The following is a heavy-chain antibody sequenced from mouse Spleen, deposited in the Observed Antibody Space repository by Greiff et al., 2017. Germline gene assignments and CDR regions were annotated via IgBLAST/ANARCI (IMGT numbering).Heavy chain of an antibody. V-gene: IGHV2-5*01. J-gene: IGHJ4*01. CDR2: IWRGGST. CDR3: AKNCGNYHYAMDY. CDR1: GFSLTSYG. D-gene: IGHD2-1*01. Sequence: VQLKESGPGLVQPSQSLSITCTVSGFSLTSYGVHWVRQSPGKGLEWLGVIWRGGSTDYNAAFMSRLSITKDNSKSQVFFKMNSLQADDTAIYYCAKNCGNYHYAMDYWGQGTSVTVSS.